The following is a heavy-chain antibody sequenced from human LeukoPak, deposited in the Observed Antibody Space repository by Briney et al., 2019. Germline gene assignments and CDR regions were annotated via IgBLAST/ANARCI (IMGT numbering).Heavy chain of an antibody. CDR1: GFTFSSYW. V-gene: IGHV3-7*01. CDR3: AKSNAARDASGSDY. J-gene: IGHJ4*02. D-gene: IGHD3-10*01. Sequence: GGSLRLSCAASGFTFSSYWMGWVRQAPGKGLEWVANINQDGSETYYVDSVEGRITISRDNAKNSLYLQMDSLRAEDTAVYFCAKSNAARDASGSDYWGQGTLVTVSS. CDR2: INQDGSET.